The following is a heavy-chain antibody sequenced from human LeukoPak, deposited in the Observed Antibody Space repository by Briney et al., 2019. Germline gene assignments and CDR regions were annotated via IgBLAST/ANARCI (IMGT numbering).Heavy chain of an antibody. D-gene: IGHD2-15*01. Sequence: ASVKVSCKASGYTFTGYYMHWVRQAPGQGLEWMGWISAYNGNTNYAQKLQGRVTMTTDTSTSTAYMELRSLRSDDTAVYYCARDQAARGDYFDYWGQGTLVTVSS. CDR1: GYTFTGYY. CDR3: ARDQAARGDYFDY. CDR2: ISAYNGNT. J-gene: IGHJ4*02. V-gene: IGHV1-18*04.